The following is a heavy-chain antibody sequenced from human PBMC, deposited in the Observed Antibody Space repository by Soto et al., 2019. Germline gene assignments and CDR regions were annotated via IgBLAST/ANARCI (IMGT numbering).Heavy chain of an antibody. V-gene: IGHV4-30-2*03. J-gene: IGHJ4*02. CDR2: IYYSGST. CDR1: GGSISSGGYS. Sequence: SETLSLTCAVSGGSISSGGYSWSWIRQPPGKGLECIGYIYYSGSTYYNSSLKSRVTISVDTSKNQFSLKLSSVTAADTAVYYCASQHYYDSSGYYVVYWGQGTLVTVSS. D-gene: IGHD3-22*01. CDR3: ASQHYYDSSGYYVVY.